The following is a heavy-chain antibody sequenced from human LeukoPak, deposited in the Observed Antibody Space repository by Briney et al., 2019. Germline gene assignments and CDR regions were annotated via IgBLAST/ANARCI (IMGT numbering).Heavy chain of an antibody. CDR1: GYTFTRYY. D-gene: IGHD3-22*01. Sequence: GASVKVSCKASGYTFTRYYIHWVRQAPGQGLEWMGMINPSGGDTNYAQKLQGRVTMTTDTSTSTAYMELRSLRSDDTAVYYCARVPPQYYYDSSGYYYPSEGFDPWGQGTLVTVSS. CDR2: INPSGGDT. J-gene: IGHJ5*02. CDR3: ARVPPQYYYDSSGYYYPSEGFDP. V-gene: IGHV1-46*01.